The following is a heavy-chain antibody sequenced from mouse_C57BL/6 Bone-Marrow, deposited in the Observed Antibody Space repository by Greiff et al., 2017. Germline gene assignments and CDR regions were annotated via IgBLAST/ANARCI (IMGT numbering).Heavy chain of an antibody. Sequence: EVQLQESGGDLVKPGGSLKLSCAASGFTFSSYGMSWVRQTPDKRLEWVATISSGGSYTYYPDSVKGRFTISRDNAKNTLYLQRSSLKSEDTAMYYCARWGYGRREFDFWGQGTTLTVSS. CDR2: ISSGGSYT. J-gene: IGHJ2*01. V-gene: IGHV5-6*01. D-gene: IGHD1-1*01. CDR1: GFTFSSYG. CDR3: ARWGYGRREFDF.